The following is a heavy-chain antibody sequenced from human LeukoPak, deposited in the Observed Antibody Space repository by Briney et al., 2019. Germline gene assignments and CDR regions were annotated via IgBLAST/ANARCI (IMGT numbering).Heavy chain of an antibody. D-gene: IGHD1-26*01. V-gene: IGHV1-3*01. J-gene: IGHJ6*02. CDR2: INAGNGNT. CDR3: ARDLGPRAGMDV. CDR1: XXXXXXXX. Sequence: VXXSCKAXXXXXXXXXMHWXRXAXGXXLXXMGWINAGNGNTKYSQKFQGRVTITRDTSASTAYMELSSLISEDTAVYYCARDLGPRAGMDVWGQGTTVTVSS.